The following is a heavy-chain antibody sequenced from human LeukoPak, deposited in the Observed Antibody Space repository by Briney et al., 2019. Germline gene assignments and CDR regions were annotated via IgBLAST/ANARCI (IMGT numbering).Heavy chain of an antibody. CDR1: GFPFSTYR. CDR2: ISSSGSTI. D-gene: IGHD2-2*01. CDR3: ARDQVVPAAIYSDY. Sequence: GGSLRLSCAASGFPFSTYRMSWVRQAPGKGLEWVSYISSSGSTIYYADSVKGRFTISRDNAKNSLYLQMNSQRAEDTAVYYCARDQVVPAAIYSDYWGQGTLVTVSS. V-gene: IGHV3-48*03. J-gene: IGHJ4*02.